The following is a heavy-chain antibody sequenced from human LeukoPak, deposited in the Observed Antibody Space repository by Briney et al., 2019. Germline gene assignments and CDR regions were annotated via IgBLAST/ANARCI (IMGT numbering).Heavy chain of an antibody. Sequence: SVKVSCKASGGIFSSYAISWVRQAPGQGLEWMGGIIPIFGTANYAQKFQGRVTITADESTSTAYMELSSLRSEDTAVYYCAGDVGGRSGFDYWGQGTLVTVSS. CDR2: IIPIFGTA. J-gene: IGHJ4*02. D-gene: IGHD1-26*01. CDR3: AGDVGGRSGFDY. V-gene: IGHV1-69*13. CDR1: GGIFSSYA.